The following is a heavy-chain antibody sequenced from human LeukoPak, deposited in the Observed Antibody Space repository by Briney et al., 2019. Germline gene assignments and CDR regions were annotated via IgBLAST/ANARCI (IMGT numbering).Heavy chain of an antibody. J-gene: IGHJ3*02. Sequence: RGSLRLSCAASGFTFSHYWMSWVRQAPGKGLEWVANIKPDGSDKYYVESVKGRFTISRDNAKNSLYLQMDSLRAEDTAVYYCAREDMWAFDIWGQGTMVTVSS. D-gene: IGHD2-15*01. CDR2: IKPDGSDK. CDR1: GFTFSHYW. V-gene: IGHV3-7*01. CDR3: AREDMWAFDI.